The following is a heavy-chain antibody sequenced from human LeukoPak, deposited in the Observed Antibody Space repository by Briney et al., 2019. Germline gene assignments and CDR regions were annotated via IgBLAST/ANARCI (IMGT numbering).Heavy chain of an antibody. CDR1: GGTFSSYA. V-gene: IGHV1-69*04. D-gene: IGHD6-13*01. CDR2: IIPILGIA. CDR3: ARGGYSSSWYCLDY. J-gene: IGHJ4*02. Sequence: GGSVKVSCKASGGTFSSYAISWVRQAPGQGLAWMGRIIPILGIANYAQKFQGRVTITADKSTSTAYMELSSLRSEDTAVYYCARGGYSSSWYCLDYWGQGTLVTVSS.